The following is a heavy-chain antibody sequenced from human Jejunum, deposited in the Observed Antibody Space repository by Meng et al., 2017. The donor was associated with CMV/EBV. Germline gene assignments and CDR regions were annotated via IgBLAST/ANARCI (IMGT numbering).Heavy chain of an antibody. J-gene: IGHJ4*02. CDR2: LIAVFDKT. CDR1: GGSFSTHT. CDR3: ARGRRNEPLFDY. Sequence: QVQFVQSGAEGKKPGSSVKVACKTSGGSFSTHTFSWVRQAPGQGLEWMGGLIAVFDKTKAAPRFQDRVTFTADESTSTAYMELSSLTFDDTAVYFCARGRRNEPLFDYWGQGTLVTVSS. D-gene: IGHD1-14*01. V-gene: IGHV1-69*13.